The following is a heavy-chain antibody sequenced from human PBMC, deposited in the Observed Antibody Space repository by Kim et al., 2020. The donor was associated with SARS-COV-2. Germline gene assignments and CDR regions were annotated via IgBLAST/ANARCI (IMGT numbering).Heavy chain of an antibody. Sequence: GGSLRLSCAASGFTFSSYAMSWVRQAPGKGLEWVSGISGSGGSTYYADSVKGRFTISRDNSKNTLYLQMNSLRAEDTAVYYCAKYRPEETMIVVVIILDLYDAFDIWGQGTMVTVSS. CDR2: ISGSGGST. D-gene: IGHD3-22*01. J-gene: IGHJ3*02. CDR1: GFTFSSYA. V-gene: IGHV3-23*01. CDR3: AKYRPEETMIVVVIILDLYDAFDI.